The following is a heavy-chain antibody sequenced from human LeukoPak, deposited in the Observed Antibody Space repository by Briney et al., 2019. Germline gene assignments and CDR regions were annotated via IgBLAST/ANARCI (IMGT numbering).Heavy chain of an antibody. CDR3: ARPRNSGSYWLGGDAFDI. CDR1: GGSISSSSYY. Sequence: SETLSLTCTVSGGSISSSSYYWGWIRQPPGKGLEWIGNIYYRGSTYYNPSLKSRVTISVDTSKNQFSLKLSSVTAADTAMYYCARPRNSGSYWLGGDAFDIWGQGAMVTVSS. D-gene: IGHD1-26*01. V-gene: IGHV4-39*07. CDR2: IYYRGST. J-gene: IGHJ3*02.